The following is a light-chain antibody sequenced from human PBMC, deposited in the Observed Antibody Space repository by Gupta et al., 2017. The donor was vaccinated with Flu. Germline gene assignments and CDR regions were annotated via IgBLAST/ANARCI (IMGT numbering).Light chain of an antibody. CDR2: RNN. V-gene: IGLV1-47*01. CDR1: TSNIGSNY. J-gene: IGLJ3*02. CDR3: AAWADPRSGWV. Sequence: RVTIPCPGSTSNIGSNYVSWSQHPPGPPPKRLIYRNNRRPSGFPARFSGSKSGTSASLTTSGLRAEEEADYYCAAWADPRSGWVCGGGTKLTVL.